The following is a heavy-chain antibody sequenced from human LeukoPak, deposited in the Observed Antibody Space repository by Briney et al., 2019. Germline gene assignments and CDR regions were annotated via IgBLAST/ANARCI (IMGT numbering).Heavy chain of an antibody. J-gene: IGHJ6*02. CDR1: GFTFSSYN. CDR3: ARERGTVTTYYYYGMDI. Sequence: PGGSLRLSCAASGFTFSSYNMNWVRQAPGKGLEWVSSISSSSGYIYFADSVKGRFTISRDNAKNSLYLQMNSLRAEDTAVYYCARERGTVTTYYYYGMDIWGQGTTGTLSS. D-gene: IGHD4-17*01. CDR2: ISSSSGYI. V-gene: IGHV3-21*01.